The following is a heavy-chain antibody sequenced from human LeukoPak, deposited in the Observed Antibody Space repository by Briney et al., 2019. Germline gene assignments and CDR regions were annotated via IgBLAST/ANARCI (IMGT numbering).Heavy chain of an antibody. CDR1: GFTFTSSA. Sequence: ASVKASCKASGFTFTSSAMQWVRQARGRRLEWIGWIVVGSGNTNYAQKFQERVTITRDMSTSTAYMELSSLRSEDTAVYYCAASTPDFWSGYRYYYYGMDVWGQGTTVTVSS. V-gene: IGHV1-58*02. CDR2: IVVGSGNT. J-gene: IGHJ6*02. CDR3: AASTPDFWSGYRYYYYGMDV. D-gene: IGHD3-3*01.